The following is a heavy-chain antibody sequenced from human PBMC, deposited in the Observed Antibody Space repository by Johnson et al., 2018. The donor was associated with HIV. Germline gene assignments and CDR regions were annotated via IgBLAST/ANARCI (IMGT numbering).Heavy chain of an antibody. CDR3: ARGTEFGGWRNAFDI. Sequence: VQLVESGGGLVQPGGSLRLSCAASGFPFSNYDMHWVRQATGKGLDWVSAIGTAGDTYYPGSVKGGFTISRENAKNSLYPQTNSLRAGDTAVYYWARGTEFGGWRNAFDIWGQGTMVTVSS. CDR2: IGTAGDT. J-gene: IGHJ3*02. CDR1: GFPFSNYD. V-gene: IGHV3-13*01. D-gene: IGHD3-16*01.